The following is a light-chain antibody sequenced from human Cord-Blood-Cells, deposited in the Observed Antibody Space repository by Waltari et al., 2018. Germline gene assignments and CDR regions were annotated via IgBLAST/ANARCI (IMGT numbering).Light chain of an antibody. J-gene: IGKJ3*01. Sequence: DIQMTQSPSSLSASVGDSVTITCLASQSISSYLNWYQQKPGKAPKLLIYAASSLQSGVPSRFSGSGSGTDFTLTISSLQPEDFATYYCQQSYSTPFTFGPGTKVDIK. CDR3: QQSYSTPFT. CDR1: QSISSY. CDR2: AAS. V-gene: IGKV1-39*01.